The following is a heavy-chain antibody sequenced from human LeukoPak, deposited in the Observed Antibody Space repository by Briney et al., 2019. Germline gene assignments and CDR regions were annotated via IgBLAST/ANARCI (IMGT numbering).Heavy chain of an antibody. V-gene: IGHV3-23*01. CDR3: AKDIRSSWYYFQD. D-gene: IGHD6-13*01. CDR1: GFTFSNYA. CDR2: ISGSGDRT. Sequence: GGSLRLFCAASGFTFSNYAMTWVRQAPGKGLEWVSTISGSGDRTYYADSVKGRFTISRDNSKNTLYVQMNSLRAEDTAVYYCAKDIRSSWYYFQDWGQGTLVTVSS. J-gene: IGHJ1*01.